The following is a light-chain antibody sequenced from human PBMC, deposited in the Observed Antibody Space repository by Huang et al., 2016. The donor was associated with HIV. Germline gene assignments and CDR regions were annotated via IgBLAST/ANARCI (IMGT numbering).Light chain of an antibody. V-gene: IGKV3D-15*01. CDR3: QQYNNWPQLT. CDR1: QSVSSN. Sequence: ETVMTQSPATLSVSPGERATLSCRASQSVSSNLAWYQQKPGQTPRLLISGASTRAAGIPARFSGSGSGKDVTLTISSLQSEDFAVYYCQQYNNWPQLTFGGGTKVEMK. J-gene: IGKJ4*01. CDR2: GAS.